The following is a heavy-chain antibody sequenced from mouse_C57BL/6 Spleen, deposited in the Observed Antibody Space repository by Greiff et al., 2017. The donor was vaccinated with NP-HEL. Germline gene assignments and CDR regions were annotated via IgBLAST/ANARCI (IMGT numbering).Heavy chain of an antibody. CDR3: AREWLLHDYFDY. CDR1: GYTFTSYW. J-gene: IGHJ2*01. Sequence: VQLQQPGTELVKPGASVKLSCKASGYTFTSYWMHWVKQRPGQGLEWIGNINPSNGGTNYNEKFKSKATLTVDKSSSTAYMQLSSLTSEDSAVYDCAREWLLHDYFDYWGQGTTLTVSS. D-gene: IGHD2-3*01. CDR2: INPSNGGT. V-gene: IGHV1-53*01.